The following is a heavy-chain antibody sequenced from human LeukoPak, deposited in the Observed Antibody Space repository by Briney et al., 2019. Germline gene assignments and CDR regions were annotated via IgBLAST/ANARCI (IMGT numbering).Heavy chain of an antibody. CDR2: INHSGST. D-gene: IGHD3-10*01. V-gene: IGHV4-34*01. CDR3: ARVGRKNWFDP. Sequence: SETLSLTCAVYGGSFSGYYWSWIRQPPGKGLEWIGEINHSGSTNYNPSLKSRVTISVDTSKNQFSLKLSSVTAADTAVYYCARVGRKNWFDPWGQGTLATVSS. CDR1: GGSFSGYY. J-gene: IGHJ5*02.